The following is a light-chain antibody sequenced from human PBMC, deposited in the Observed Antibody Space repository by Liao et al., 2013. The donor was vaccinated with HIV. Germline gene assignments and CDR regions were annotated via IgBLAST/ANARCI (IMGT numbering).Light chain of an antibody. V-gene: IGLV3-21*04. CDR1: NIGSKS. CDR3: QVWDSSSDHRV. CDR2: YDN. Sequence: SYVLTQPPSVSVAPGKTARITCGGDNIGSKSVHWYQQRPGQAPVLLISYDNDRPSGIPERFSGSNSGDTATLTITSVEAGDEADFYCQVWDSSSDHRVFGGGTKLTVL. J-gene: IGLJ3*02.